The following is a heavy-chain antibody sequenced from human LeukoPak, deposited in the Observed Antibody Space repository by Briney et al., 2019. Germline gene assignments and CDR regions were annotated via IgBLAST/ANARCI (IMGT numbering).Heavy chain of an antibody. CDR2: IYSGGST. Sequence: PGGSLRLSCAASGFTVSSNYMSWVRQAPGKGLEWVSVIYSGGSTYYADSVKGRFTISRDTSRNTLYLQMNSLTAEDTAVYYCAKEYGSGSYPADYWGQGTLVTVSS. CDR3: AKEYGSGSYPADY. CDR1: GFTVSSNY. D-gene: IGHD3-10*01. V-gene: IGHV3-53*01. J-gene: IGHJ4*02.